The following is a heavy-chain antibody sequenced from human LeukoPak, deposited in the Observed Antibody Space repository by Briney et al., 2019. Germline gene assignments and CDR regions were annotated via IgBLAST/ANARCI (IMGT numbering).Heavy chain of an antibody. D-gene: IGHD1-26*01. Sequence: SQTLSLTCTVSGGSISSGGYYWSWIRQPPGKGLEWIGCIYHSGSTYYNPSLKSRVTISVDRSKNQFSLKLSSVTAADTAVYYCARGEGMWELLPEPYYFDYWGQGTLVTVSS. J-gene: IGHJ4*02. CDR3: ARGEGMWELLPEPYYFDY. CDR2: IYHSGST. CDR1: GGSISSGGYY. V-gene: IGHV4-30-2*01.